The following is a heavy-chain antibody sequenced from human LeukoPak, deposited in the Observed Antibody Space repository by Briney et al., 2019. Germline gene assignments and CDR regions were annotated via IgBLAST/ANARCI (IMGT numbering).Heavy chain of an antibody. J-gene: IGHJ4*02. Sequence: GGSLRLSCAASGFTFSNYAMSWVRQAPGKGLEWVSVISGSAGSTYYADSVRGRFTISRDNSRNTLFLQMNSLRDEDTAVYYCAKDMARYCSGGSCPRAFDYWGQGSLVTVSS. D-gene: IGHD2-15*01. CDR3: AKDMARYCSGGSCPRAFDY. CDR2: ISGSAGST. CDR1: GFTFSNYA. V-gene: IGHV3-23*01.